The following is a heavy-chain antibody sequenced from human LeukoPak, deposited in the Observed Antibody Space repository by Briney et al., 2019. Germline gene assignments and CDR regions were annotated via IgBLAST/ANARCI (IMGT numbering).Heavy chain of an antibody. V-gene: IGHV4-34*01. D-gene: IGHD6-6*01. CDR1: GGSFSGYY. J-gene: IGHJ4*02. CDR2: INHSGST. Sequence: SETLSLTCAVYGGSFSGYYWSWIRQPPGKGLEWIGEINHSGSTNYNPSLKSRVTISVDTSKNQFSLKLSSVTAADTAVYYCARGGGPKNAARSPRQTLANFDYWGQGTLVTVSS. CDR3: ARGGGPKNAARSPRQTLANFDY.